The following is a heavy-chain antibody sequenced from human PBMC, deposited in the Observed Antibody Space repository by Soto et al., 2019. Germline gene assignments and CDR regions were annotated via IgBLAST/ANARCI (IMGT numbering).Heavy chain of an antibody. V-gene: IGHV4-30-2*06. Sequence: TLSLTCTVSGGSITSGCYSWSWIRQSPGQGLEWIGYIYQSGSAFYNPSLKTRATILVDRSKNQFSLNLTSVTAADAAVYYCARAFYGVDLWGQGTTVTVSS. J-gene: IGHJ6*02. CDR2: IYQSGSA. CDR1: GGSITSGCYS. CDR3: ARAFYGVDL.